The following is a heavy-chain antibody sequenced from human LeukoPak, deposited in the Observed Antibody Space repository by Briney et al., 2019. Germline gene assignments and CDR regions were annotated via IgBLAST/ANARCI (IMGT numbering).Heavy chain of an antibody. CDR2: ISSSGSTI. V-gene: IGHV3-11*04. CDR1: GFTFSDYY. Sequence: GGSLRLSCAASGFTFSDYYMSWIRQAPGKGLEWVSYISSSGSTIYYADSVKGRFTISRDNAKNSLYLQMNSLRAEDTAVYYCARPYYYDSSGYYYDYWGQGTLVTVSS. CDR3: ARPYYYDSSGYYYDY. J-gene: IGHJ4*02. D-gene: IGHD3-22*01.